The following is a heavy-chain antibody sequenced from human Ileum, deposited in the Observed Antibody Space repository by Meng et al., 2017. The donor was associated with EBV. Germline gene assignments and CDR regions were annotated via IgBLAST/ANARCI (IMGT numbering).Heavy chain of an antibody. D-gene: IGHD1-26*01. V-gene: IGHV6-1*01. CDR1: GDSVSSISGA. J-gene: IGHJ4*02. CDR3: ARGSYYFDS. Sequence: QVQLHQPGPRLVKPSPSHSLTCGISGDSVSSISGAWNWIRQSPSRGLEWLGRTYYRSKWNTDYAVSVSSRITISPDTSKNQFSLQLNSVTPEDTAVYYCARGSYYFDSWGQGTLVTVSS. CDR2: TYYRSKWNT.